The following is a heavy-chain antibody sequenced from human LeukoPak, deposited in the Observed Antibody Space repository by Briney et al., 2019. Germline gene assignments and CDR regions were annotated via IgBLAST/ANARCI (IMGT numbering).Heavy chain of an antibody. J-gene: IGHJ4*02. CDR1: GFTFSVAW. V-gene: IGHV3-15*01. CDR2: IYSEIDGGTS. CDR3: TTNPPRVDY. Sequence: GGSLRLSCATSGFTFSVAWMGWVRQALGKGLEWVGRIYSEIDGGTSDYAAPVKGRFTISRDDSKNTLYLQMNSLEIEDTAVYYCTTNPPRVDYWGQGTLVTVSS.